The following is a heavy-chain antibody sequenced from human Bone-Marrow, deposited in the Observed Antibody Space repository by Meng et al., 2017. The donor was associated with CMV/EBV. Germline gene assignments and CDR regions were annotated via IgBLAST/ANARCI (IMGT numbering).Heavy chain of an antibody. V-gene: IGHV4-34*01. CDR1: GGSFSGYY. Sequence: GSLRLSCAVYGGSFSGYYWSWIRQPPGKGLEWIGEINHSGSTNYNPSLKSRVTISVDTSKNQFSLKLSSVTAADTAVYYCAREAMVVIRAIDYWGQGTLVTVPQ. CDR2: INHSGST. CDR3: AREAMVVIRAIDY. D-gene: IGHD4-23*01. J-gene: IGHJ4*02.